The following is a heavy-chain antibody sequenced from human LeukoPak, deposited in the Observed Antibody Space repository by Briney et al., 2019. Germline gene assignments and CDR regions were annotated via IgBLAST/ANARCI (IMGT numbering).Heavy chain of an antibody. CDR3: ARDPPHYYDSSGYWFDP. J-gene: IGHJ5*02. CDR1: GFTFSSYW. CDR2: IKQDGRDK. V-gene: IGHV3-7*01. D-gene: IGHD3-22*01. Sequence: GGSLRLSCAASGFTFSSYWMSWVRQAPGKGLEWGANIKQDGRDKYYMDSVKGRCTISRDKAKNSLYLKMNSLRAEETAVYYCARDPPHYYDSSGYWFDPWGQGTLVTVSS.